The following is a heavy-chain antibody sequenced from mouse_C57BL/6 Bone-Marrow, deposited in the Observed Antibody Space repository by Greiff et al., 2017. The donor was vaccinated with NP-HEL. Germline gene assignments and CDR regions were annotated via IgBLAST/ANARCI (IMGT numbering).Heavy chain of an antibody. Sequence: VQLQQSGAELVKPGASVKLSCKASGYTFTSYWMHWVKQRPGQGLEWIGMIHPNSGSTNYNEKFKSKATLTVDKSSSTSYMQLSSLTSEDSAVDYCERLYDGYYLYYYAMDYWGQGTSVTVSS. CDR3: ERLYDGYYLYYYAMDY. CDR1: GYTFTSYW. D-gene: IGHD2-3*01. V-gene: IGHV1-64*01. J-gene: IGHJ4*01. CDR2: IHPNSGST.